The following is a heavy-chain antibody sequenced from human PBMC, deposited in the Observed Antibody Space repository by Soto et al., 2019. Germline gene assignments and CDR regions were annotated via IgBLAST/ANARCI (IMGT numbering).Heavy chain of an antibody. CDR1: GDSVSSNSAA. J-gene: IGHJ6*03. D-gene: IGHD7-27*01. CDR3: ARGYQLGYNHYYYYYMDV. CDR2: TYYRSKWYN. V-gene: IGHV6-1*01. Sequence: SQTLSLTCAISGDSVSSNSAAWNWIRQSPSRGLEWLGRTYYRSKWYNDYAVSVKSRITINPDTSKNQFSLQLNSVTPEDTAVYYCARGYQLGYNHYYYYYMDVWGKGTTVTVSS.